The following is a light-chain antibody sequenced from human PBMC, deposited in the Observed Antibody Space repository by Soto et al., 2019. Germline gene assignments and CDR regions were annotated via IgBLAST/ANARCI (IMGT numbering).Light chain of an antibody. CDR1: SSDVGAYNY. J-gene: IGLJ3*02. V-gene: IGLV2-14*01. CDR3: SSKTTSSTLGV. CDR2: DVI. Sequence: QSALTQPASVSGSPGQSITISCTGTSSDVGAYNYVAWYQQHPGKAPKLIIYDVIRRPSGVSNRFSGSKSGNTASLTISGLQTEDEADYYCSSKTTSSTLGVLGGGTKLIVL.